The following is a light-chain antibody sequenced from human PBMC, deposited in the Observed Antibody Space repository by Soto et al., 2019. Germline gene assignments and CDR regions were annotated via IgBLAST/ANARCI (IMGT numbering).Light chain of an antibody. CDR2: GTS. Sequence: VLTQSPATLSLSPGERATLSCRASQNVGIDLAWFQQKPGQAPRLLIYGTSIRATGIPARFSASGSGTEFTLTINSLQSEDVAVYYCQQCNDWPLTFGGGTKVDIK. CDR1: QNVGID. CDR3: QQCNDWPLT. J-gene: IGKJ4*01. V-gene: IGKV3-15*01.